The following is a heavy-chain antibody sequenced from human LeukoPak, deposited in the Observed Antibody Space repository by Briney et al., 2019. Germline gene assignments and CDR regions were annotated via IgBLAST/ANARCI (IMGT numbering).Heavy chain of an antibody. J-gene: IGHJ4*02. V-gene: IGHV3-23*01. CDR1: GFTFSSFV. Sequence: PGGSLRLSYAASGFTFSSFVMSWVRQAPGKGLEWVSAISGSGVTTYYADSVKGRFTIARDNSKNTLYLQMDGLRAEDTALYYCTRGRLPVDYWGQGTLVTVSS. D-gene: IGHD2-15*01. CDR3: TRGRLPVDY. CDR2: ISGSGVTT.